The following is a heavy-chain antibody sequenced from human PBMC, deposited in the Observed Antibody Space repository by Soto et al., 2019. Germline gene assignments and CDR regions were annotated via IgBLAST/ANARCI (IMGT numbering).Heavy chain of an antibody. CDR1: GYTFTHYG. CDR3: ARPQNDILTDSYTNFFDS. CDR2: ISAYNGNR. V-gene: IGHV1-18*01. Sequence: QVQLLQSGAEVKKPGASVKVPCKASGYTFTHYGITWLRQAPGQGPEWMGWISAYNGNRDYAQNLQDRVTMTTDTSTSTAYMELRSLRSDDTAVYYCARPQNDILTDSYTNFFDSWGQGTLVTVSS. J-gene: IGHJ5*01. D-gene: IGHD3-9*01.